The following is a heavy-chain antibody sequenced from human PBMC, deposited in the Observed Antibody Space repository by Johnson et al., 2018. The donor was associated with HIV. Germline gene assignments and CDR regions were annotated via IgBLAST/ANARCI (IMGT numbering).Heavy chain of an antibody. CDR3: ARDGPWLQSQRDAFDV. V-gene: IGHV3-9*01. CDR2: ISWISGTI. CDR1: GFTFDDYA. Sequence: EVQLVESGGVVVQPGGSLRLSCEASGFTFDDYAMHWVRQAPGKGLEWVSGISWISGTIGYADSVKGRFTISRDNAKKSLYLQMDSLRAEDTALYYCARDGPWLQSQRDAFDVWGRGTMVTVSS. D-gene: IGHD5-24*01. J-gene: IGHJ3*01.